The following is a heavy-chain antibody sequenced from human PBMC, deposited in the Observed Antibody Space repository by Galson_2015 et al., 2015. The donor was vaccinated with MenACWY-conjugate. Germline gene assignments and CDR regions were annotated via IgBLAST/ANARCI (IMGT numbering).Heavy chain of an antibody. CDR3: ARVGGITGTTSVFGVTRRVNWFDP. CDR1: GCTSTSYA. Sequence: SVKVSCKASGCTSTSYAMHWVRQAPGQRLEWMGWINAGNGNTKYSQKFQGRVTITRDTSASTAYMELSSLRSEDTAVYYCARVGGITGTTSVFGVTRRVNWFDPWGQGTLVTVSS. J-gene: IGHJ5*02. D-gene: IGHD1-7*01. CDR2: INAGNGNT. V-gene: IGHV1-3*01.